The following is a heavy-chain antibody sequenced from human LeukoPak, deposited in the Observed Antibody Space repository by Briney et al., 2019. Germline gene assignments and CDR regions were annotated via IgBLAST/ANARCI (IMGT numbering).Heavy chain of an antibody. CDR2: ISAYNGNT. D-gene: IGHD2-2*01. Sequence: ASVKVSCKASGYTFTSYGISWVRQAPGQGLEWMGWISAYNGNTNYAQKLQGRVTMTTDTSTSTAHMELRSLRSDDTALYYCARFYCSSTSCSINFYYGMDVWGQGTTVTVSS. J-gene: IGHJ6*02. V-gene: IGHV1-18*01. CDR3: ARFYCSSTSCSINFYYGMDV. CDR1: GYTFTSYG.